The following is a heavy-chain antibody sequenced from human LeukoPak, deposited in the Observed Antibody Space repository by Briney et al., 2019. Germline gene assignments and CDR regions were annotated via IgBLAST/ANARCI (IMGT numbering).Heavy chain of an antibody. Sequence: SETLSLTCAVSGYSISSGYYWGWIRQPPGKGLEWIGSIYHSRSTYYNPSLKSRVTISVDTSKNQFSLKLSSVTAADTAVYCCARGVGYSGYPYFDYWGQGTLVTVSS. J-gene: IGHJ4*02. CDR2: IYHSRST. CDR1: GYSISSGYY. CDR3: ARGVGYSGYPYFDY. V-gene: IGHV4-38-2*01. D-gene: IGHD5-12*01.